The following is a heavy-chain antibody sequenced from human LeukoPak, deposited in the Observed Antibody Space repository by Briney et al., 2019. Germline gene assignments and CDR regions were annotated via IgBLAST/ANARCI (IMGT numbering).Heavy chain of an antibody. CDR3: ASGSGWIIEH. J-gene: IGHJ1*01. CDR1: GFTFSSYG. CDR2: ISGSGGTT. Sequence: GGSLRLSCAASGFTFSSYGMSWVRQAPGKGLEWVSAISGSGGTTYYADSVKGRFTISRENSKNTLYLQMNSLRAEDTAVYYCASGSGWIIEHWGQGTLVTVSS. D-gene: IGHD6-19*01. V-gene: IGHV3-23*01.